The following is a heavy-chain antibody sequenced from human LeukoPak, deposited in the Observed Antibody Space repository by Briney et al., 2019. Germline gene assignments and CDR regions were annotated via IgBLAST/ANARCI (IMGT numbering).Heavy chain of an antibody. Sequence: SETLSLTCAVYGGSFSGYYWSWIRQPPGKGLEWIGEINHSGSTNYNPPLKSRVTISVDTSKNQFSLKLSSVTAADTAVYYCARGRYCDFWSGYYFSPGGTLNAFDIWGQGTMVTVSS. CDR3: ARGRYCDFWSGYYFSPGGTLNAFDI. CDR2: INHSGST. V-gene: IGHV4-34*01. CDR1: GGSFSGYY. J-gene: IGHJ3*02. D-gene: IGHD3-3*01.